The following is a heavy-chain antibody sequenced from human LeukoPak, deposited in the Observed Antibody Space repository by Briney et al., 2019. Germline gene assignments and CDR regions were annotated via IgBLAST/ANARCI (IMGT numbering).Heavy chain of an antibody. Sequence: GGSLRLSCAASGFTFSTYGMNWVRQAPGKGLEWVSGIRGNGVTTYYADSVKGRFTISRDNAQNSLYLQMNSLRAEDTAVYHCAKTRGPLLPEHWGQGTLVTVSS. V-gene: IGHV3-23*01. J-gene: IGHJ1*01. CDR2: IRGNGVTT. D-gene: IGHD3-22*01. CDR3: AKTRGPLLPEH. CDR1: GFTFSTYG.